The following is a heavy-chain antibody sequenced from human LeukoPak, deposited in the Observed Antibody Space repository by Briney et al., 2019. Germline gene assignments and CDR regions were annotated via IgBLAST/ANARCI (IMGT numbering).Heavy chain of an antibody. CDR1: GGSISSGSYY. J-gene: IGHJ5*02. CDR3: ARDLGNFWSALDP. D-gene: IGHD3-3*01. V-gene: IGHV4-61*02. CDR2: IYTSGST. Sequence: SQTLSLTCTVSGGSISSGSYYWSWIRQPAGKGLEWIGRIYTSGSTNYNPSLKSRVTISVDTSKNQFSLKLSSVTAADTAVYYCARDLGNFWSALDPWGQGTLVTVSS.